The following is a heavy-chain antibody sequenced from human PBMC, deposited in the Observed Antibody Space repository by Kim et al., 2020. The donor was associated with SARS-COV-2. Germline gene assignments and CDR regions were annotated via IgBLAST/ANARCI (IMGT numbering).Heavy chain of an antibody. D-gene: IGHD6-13*01. CDR2: MSGSGLAI. CDR3: AKVHSSSWPDPFDS. V-gene: IGHV3-23*01. J-gene: IGHJ4*02. Sequence: GGSLRLSCETSGFFFTNYGMSWVRQTPGKALEWVATMSGSGLAIFYADAVKGRFTISRDNYKDTVFLQMNSLRGEDTATYYCAKVHSSSWPDPFDSWGQGTPLIVSS. CDR1: GFFFTNYG.